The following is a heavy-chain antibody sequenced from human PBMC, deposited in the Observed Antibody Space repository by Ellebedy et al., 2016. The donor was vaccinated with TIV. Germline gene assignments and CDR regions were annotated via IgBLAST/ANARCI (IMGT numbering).Heavy chain of an antibody. Sequence: AASVKVSCKASGYTFTGYYIHWVRQAPGQGLEWMGWLNVASTDTNYAQRFRDRVTMTRDTSISPAYMDLSRLTSDDTAVYYCARSVMKVVTAAPLGNWGQGTLVTVSS. J-gene: IGHJ4*02. V-gene: IGHV1-2*02. CDR2: LNVASTDT. D-gene: IGHD3-22*01. CDR3: ARSVMKVVTAAPLGN. CDR1: GYTFTGYY.